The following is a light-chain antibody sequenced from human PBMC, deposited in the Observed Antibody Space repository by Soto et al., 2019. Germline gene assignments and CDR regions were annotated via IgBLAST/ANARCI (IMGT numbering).Light chain of an antibody. CDR1: SFNIGSNA. Sequence: VLTQPPSASRTPGQRVTISCSGSSFNIGSNAVNWYQQLPGTAPKLLIYRNDQRPSGVPDRFSGSKSGTSASLAISGLQSEDEADYYCSAWDDSLKGVVFGGGTKVTVL. CDR3: SAWDDSLKGVV. V-gene: IGLV1-44*01. J-gene: IGLJ2*01. CDR2: RND.